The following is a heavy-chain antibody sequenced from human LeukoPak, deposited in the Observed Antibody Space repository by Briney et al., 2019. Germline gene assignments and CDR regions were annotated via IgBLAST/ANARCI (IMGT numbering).Heavy chain of an antibody. Sequence: SDTLSLTCTVCAGSISSRSNDRGWGRQPPGEGRGWVGNIYYRGTTYYNPSLKSRVTISVDTSKNQFSLTLSSVTAADTAVYYCARRGSSGSYSEGALDIWGPGTMVTVSS. V-gene: IGHV4-39*01. J-gene: IGHJ3*02. CDR2: IYYRGTT. D-gene: IGHD1-26*01. CDR1: AGSISSRSND. CDR3: ARRGSSGSYSEGALDI.